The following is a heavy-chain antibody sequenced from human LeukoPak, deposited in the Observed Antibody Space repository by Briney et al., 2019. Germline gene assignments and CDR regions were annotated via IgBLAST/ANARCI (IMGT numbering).Heavy chain of an antibody. CDR2: ISGSGGST. Sequence: PGGSLRLSCAASGFTFSSYAMSWVRQAPGKGLEWVSAISGSGGSTYYADSAKGRFTISRDNSKNTLYLQMNSLRAEDTAVYYCAIGLGSGSYRTDYWGQGTLVTVSS. CDR1: GFTFSSYA. J-gene: IGHJ4*02. CDR3: AIGLGSGSYRTDY. V-gene: IGHV3-23*01. D-gene: IGHD3-10*01.